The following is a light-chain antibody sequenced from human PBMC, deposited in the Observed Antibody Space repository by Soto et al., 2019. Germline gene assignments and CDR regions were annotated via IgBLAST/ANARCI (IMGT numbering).Light chain of an antibody. CDR1: QSISTE. V-gene: IGKV3-15*01. Sequence: EIAMTQSPATLSVSPGERATLSCRASQSISTELAWYQQIPGQPPRLLIYSASTRATGVPARFTGSGSGSEFTLTISGLQSEDFASYHCQQGHNWPLTFGHGTRLEI. CDR2: SAS. J-gene: IGKJ2*01. CDR3: QQGHNWPLT.